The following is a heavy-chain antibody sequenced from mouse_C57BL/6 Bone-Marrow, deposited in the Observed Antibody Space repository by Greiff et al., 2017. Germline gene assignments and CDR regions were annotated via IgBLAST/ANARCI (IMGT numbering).Heavy chain of an antibody. CDR2: IYPRSGNT. D-gene: IGHD2-4*01. Sequence: VQLQQPGAELVKPGASVKLSCKASGYTFTSYGISWVKQRTGQGLEWIGEIYPRSGNTYYNEKFKGKATLTADKSSSTAYMELRSLTSEDSAVYFCARDDYDWFAYWGQGTLVTVSA. V-gene: IGHV1-81*01. J-gene: IGHJ3*01. CDR1: GYTFTSYG. CDR3: ARDDYDWFAY.